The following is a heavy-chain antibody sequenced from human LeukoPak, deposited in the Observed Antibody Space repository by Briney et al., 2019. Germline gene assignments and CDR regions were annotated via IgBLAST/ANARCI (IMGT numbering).Heavy chain of an antibody. Sequence: SETLSLTCTVSGGSISSGSYYWSWIRQPAGKGLEWIGYIYYSGSTNYNPSLKSRVTISVDTSKNQFSLKLSSVTAADTAVYYCARALEDYGDYDAFDIWGQGTMVTVSS. CDR1: GGSISSGSYY. CDR2: IYYSGST. CDR3: ARALEDYGDYDAFDI. V-gene: IGHV4-61*10. D-gene: IGHD4-17*01. J-gene: IGHJ3*02.